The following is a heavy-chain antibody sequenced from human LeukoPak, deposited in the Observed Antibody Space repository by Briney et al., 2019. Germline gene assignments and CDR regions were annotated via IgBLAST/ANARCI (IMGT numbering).Heavy chain of an antibody. CDR3: ARDFVVPAAMYYYYYMDV. CDR1: GYTFSGYY. Sequence: ASVKVSCKASGYTFSGYYIHWVRQAPGQGLEWMAWINPNSGGTNYAQKFQGRVTMTRDTSISTAYMELSRLRSDDTAVYYCARDFVVPAAMYYYYYMDVWGKGTTVTVSS. D-gene: IGHD2-2*01. V-gene: IGHV1-2*02. CDR2: INPNSGGT. J-gene: IGHJ6*03.